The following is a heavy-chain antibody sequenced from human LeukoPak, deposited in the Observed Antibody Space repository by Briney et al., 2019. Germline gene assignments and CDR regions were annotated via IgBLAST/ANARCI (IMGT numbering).Heavy chain of an antibody. Sequence: GGSLRLSCAASGFTFSNVWMSWVRQAPGKGLEWVSSISSSSSYIYYADSVKGRFTISRDNAKNSLYLQMNSLRAEDTAVYYCARVDIVATSLRGYYFDYWGQGTLVTVSS. CDR1: GFTFSNVW. D-gene: IGHD5-12*01. CDR3: ARVDIVATSLRGYYFDY. CDR2: ISSSSSYI. J-gene: IGHJ4*02. V-gene: IGHV3-21*01.